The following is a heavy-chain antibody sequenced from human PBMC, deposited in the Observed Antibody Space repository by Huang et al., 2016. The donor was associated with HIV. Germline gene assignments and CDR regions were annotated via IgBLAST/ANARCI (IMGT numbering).Heavy chain of an antibody. J-gene: IGHJ6*02. CDR2: LNPGGPS. D-gene: IGHD3-16*01. CDR3: ARLPTPSYYDTWSISPVEEDFFYFNLDL. V-gene: IGHV4-34*04. CDR1: GASFSSYF. Sequence: QVRLEQWGEGSLKPSEPLSLTCAVYGASFSSYFWSWVRQSPDKRLQWIGELNPGGPSIINPALKGRAFISVETPNNQVSRTLRAMSAADAAIYYCARLPTPSYYDTWSISPVEEDFFYFNLDLWGRGTPVTVS.